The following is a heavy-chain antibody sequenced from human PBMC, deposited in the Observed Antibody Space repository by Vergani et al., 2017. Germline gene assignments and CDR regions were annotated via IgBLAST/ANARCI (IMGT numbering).Heavy chain of an antibody. Sequence: QVQLVQSGAEVKKPGASVKVSCKASGYTFTGYYIHWVRQAPGQGLEWMGWINPNSGGTNYAQKFQGRVTMTRDTSTSTAYMELRSLRSDDTAVYYCARAGEWGSPPDDYYYMDVWGKXP. CDR3: ARAGEWGSPPDDYYYMDV. CDR2: INPNSGGT. D-gene: IGHD1-26*01. CDR1: GYTFTGYY. J-gene: IGHJ6*03. V-gene: IGHV1-2*02.